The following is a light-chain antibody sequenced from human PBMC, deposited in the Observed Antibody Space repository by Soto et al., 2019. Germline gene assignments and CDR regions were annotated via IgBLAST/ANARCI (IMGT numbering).Light chain of an antibody. V-gene: IGKV3-11*01. CDR2: DAS. Sequence: EIVLTQSPATLSLSPGERATLSCRASQSVSSYIAWYQQKTGQAPRLLIYDASNRATGVPARFSGSGSGTDFTLTISSVEPEDFGVYYCKQGRNWPLTFGGGTKVEIK. CDR1: QSVSSY. J-gene: IGKJ4*02. CDR3: KQGRNWPLT.